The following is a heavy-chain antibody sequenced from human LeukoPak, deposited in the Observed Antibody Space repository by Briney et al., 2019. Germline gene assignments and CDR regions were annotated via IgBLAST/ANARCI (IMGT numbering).Heavy chain of an antibody. CDR1: GGTFSSYA. J-gene: IGHJ4*02. CDR2: IIPIFGTA. D-gene: IGHD2-21*02. CDR3: ARVEAYCGGDCYLDY. V-gene: IGHV1-69*13. Sequence: SVKVSCKASGGTFSSYATSWVRQAPGQGLEWMGGIIPIFGTANYAQKFQGRVTITADESTSTAYMELSSLRSEDTAVYYCARVEAYCGGDCYLDYWGQGTLVTVSS.